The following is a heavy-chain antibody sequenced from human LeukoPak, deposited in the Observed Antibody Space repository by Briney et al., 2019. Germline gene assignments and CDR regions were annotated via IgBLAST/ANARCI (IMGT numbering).Heavy chain of an antibody. CDR2: IYYSGST. CDR1: GGSISSGDYY. CDR3: ARVPRLRITMMFNWFDP. Sequence: PSETLSLTCTVSGGSISSGDYYWSWIRQPPGKGLEWIGYIYYSGSTYYNPSLKSRVTISVDTSKNQFSLKLSSVTAADTAVYYCARVPRLRITMMFNWFDPWGQGTLVTVSS. V-gene: IGHV4-30-4*01. J-gene: IGHJ5*02. D-gene: IGHD3-22*01.